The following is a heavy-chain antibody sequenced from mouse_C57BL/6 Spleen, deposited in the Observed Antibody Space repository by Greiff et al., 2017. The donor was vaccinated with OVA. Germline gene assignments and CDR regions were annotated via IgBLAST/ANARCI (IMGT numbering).Heavy chain of an antibody. CDR3: AREITTVLATDWYFDV. CDR1: GFTFSDYG. D-gene: IGHD1-1*01. CDR2: ISSGSSTI. Sequence: EVQLVESGGGLVKPGGSLKLSCAASGFTFSDYGMHWVRQAPEKGLEWVAYISSGSSTIYYADTVKGRFTISRDNAKNTLFLQMTSLRSEDTAMYYCAREITTVLATDWYFDVWGTGTTVTVSS. J-gene: IGHJ1*03. V-gene: IGHV5-17*01.